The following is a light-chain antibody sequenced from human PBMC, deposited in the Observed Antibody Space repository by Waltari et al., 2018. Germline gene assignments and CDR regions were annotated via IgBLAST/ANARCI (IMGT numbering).Light chain of an antibody. CDR2: DVS. CDR3: SSESSDKVVL. CDR1: SSDVGSSNS. J-gene: IGLJ3*02. Sequence: QSALPQPASVSGSPGQSLTTPCPGTSSDVGSSNSASWYQDHPGQAPKVIIYDVSDRPSGVSARFSGSKSGNTASLTISGLQAEDEADYYCSSESSDKVVLFGGGTKVTVL. V-gene: IGLV2-14*03.